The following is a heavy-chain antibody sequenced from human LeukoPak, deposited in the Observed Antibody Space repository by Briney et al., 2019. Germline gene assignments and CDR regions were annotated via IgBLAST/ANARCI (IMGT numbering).Heavy chain of an antibody. Sequence: ASVKVSCKASGYTFTGHYIHWVRQAPGQGLEWMGWINPNSGDTSYAQKFQGTVTMTRDTFISTAYMDLSRLISDDTALYYCARDRGPQWWGSFDYWGQGTPVTVSS. CDR2: INPNSGDT. CDR3: ARDRGPQWWGSFDY. CDR1: GYTFTGHY. D-gene: IGHD3-16*01. V-gene: IGHV1-2*02. J-gene: IGHJ4*02.